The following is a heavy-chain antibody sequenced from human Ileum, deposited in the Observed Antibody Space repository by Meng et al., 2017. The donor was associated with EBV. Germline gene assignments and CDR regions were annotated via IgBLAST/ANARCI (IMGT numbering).Heavy chain of an antibody. Sequence: QVRSQEPGQGRVNPSGPLPHTGAVSGDSIRRDIGWSWVRQPPGKGVEWIGEVYHRGDTNYNPSLKSRVDISVDKSKNQFYLSLFSVTAADTAVYYCGRDQGRELINHWGQGTLVTVSS. CDR3: GRDQGRELINH. D-gene: IGHD1-7*01. V-gene: IGHV4-4*02. CDR2: VYHRGDT. J-gene: IGHJ4*02. CDR1: GDSIRRDIG.